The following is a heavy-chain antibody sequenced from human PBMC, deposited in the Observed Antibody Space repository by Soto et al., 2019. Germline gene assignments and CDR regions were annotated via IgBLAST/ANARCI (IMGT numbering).Heavy chain of an antibody. D-gene: IGHD3-10*01. J-gene: IGHJ4*02. CDR3: TSPGVTMVRGPSSDFDY. Sequence: PGGSLRLSCAASGFTFSGSAMHWVRQASGKGLEWVGRIRSKANSYATAYAASVKGRFTISRDDSKNTAYLQMNSLKTEDTAVYYCTSPGVTMVRGPSSDFDYRGQGSSVTVSS. V-gene: IGHV3-73*01. CDR1: GFTFSGSA. CDR2: IRSKANSYAT.